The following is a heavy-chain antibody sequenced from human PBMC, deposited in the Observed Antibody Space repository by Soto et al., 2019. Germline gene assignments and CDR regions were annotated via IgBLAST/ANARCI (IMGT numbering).Heavy chain of an antibody. Sequence: GSLRLSCVASGFTFSNAWMNWVRQAPGKGLEWVGRIKSKTDGGTTDYAAPVKGRFTISRDDSKNTLYLQMNSLKTEDTAVYYCTTDPGYLVGAGYYYYYGMDVWGQGTTVTVSS. V-gene: IGHV3-15*07. CDR1: GFTFSNAW. CDR3: TTDPGYLVGAGYYYYYGMDV. J-gene: IGHJ6*02. CDR2: IKSKTDGGTT. D-gene: IGHD1-26*01.